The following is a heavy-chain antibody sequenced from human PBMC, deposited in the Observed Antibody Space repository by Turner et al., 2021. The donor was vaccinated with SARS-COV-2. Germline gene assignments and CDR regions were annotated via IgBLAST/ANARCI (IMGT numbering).Heavy chain of an antibody. CDR1: GGSIRSSTYY. Sequence: QLQLQEAGPGLARPSDTLPLTCPVSGGSIRSSTYYWRWIRQPPGKGLEWIGNIYYSGSTYYNPPLKSRVTISVDTSKNQFSLMLSSVTAADTAVYYCARLMDTAMDYYGMDVWGQGTTVTVSS. J-gene: IGHJ6*02. CDR3: ARLMDTAMDYYGMDV. CDR2: IYYSGST. V-gene: IGHV4-39*01. D-gene: IGHD5-18*01.